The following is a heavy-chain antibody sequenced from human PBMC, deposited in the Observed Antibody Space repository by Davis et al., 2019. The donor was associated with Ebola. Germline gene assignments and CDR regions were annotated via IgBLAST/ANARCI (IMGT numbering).Heavy chain of an antibody. CDR1: GYTFHAYW. D-gene: IGHD3-16*01. Sequence: GESLKISCRGSGYTFHAYWIVWVRQMPGKGLEWMGIIYPGDSDTRYSPSFQGQVTISADKSISTAYLQWSSLKASDSAMYYCARLPWGTVAGLDSWGQGTLVTVSS. CDR3: ARLPWGTVAGLDS. CDR2: IYPGDSDT. J-gene: IGHJ4*02. V-gene: IGHV5-51*01.